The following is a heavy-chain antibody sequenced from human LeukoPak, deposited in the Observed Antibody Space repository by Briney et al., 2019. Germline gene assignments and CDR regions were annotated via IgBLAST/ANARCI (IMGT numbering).Heavy chain of an antibody. J-gene: IGHJ4*02. D-gene: IGHD6-19*01. CDR1: GFTFSSYG. CDR3: AKGTSYSSGWPFDY. V-gene: IGHV3-30*18. Sequence: GRSLRLSCAASGFTFSSYGMHWVRQAPGKGLEWVAVISYDGSNKYYADSVKGRFTISRDNSKNTLYLQMNSLRAEDTAGYYCAKGTSYSSGWPFDYWGQGTLVTVSS. CDR2: ISYDGSNK.